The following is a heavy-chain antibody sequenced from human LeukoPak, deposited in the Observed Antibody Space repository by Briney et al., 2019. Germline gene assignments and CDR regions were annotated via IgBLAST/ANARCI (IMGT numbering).Heavy chain of an antibody. CDR3: ARPHSGSYYPGDFDY. CDR2: ISYDGSNK. J-gene: IGHJ4*02. D-gene: IGHD1-26*01. V-gene: IGHV3-30*03. Sequence: GGSLRLSCAASGFTFSSYSMNWVRQAPGKGLEWVAVISYDGSNKYYADSVKGRFTISRDNSKNTLYLQMNSLRAEDTAVYYYARPHSGSYYPGDFDYWGQGTLVTVSS. CDR1: GFTFSSYS.